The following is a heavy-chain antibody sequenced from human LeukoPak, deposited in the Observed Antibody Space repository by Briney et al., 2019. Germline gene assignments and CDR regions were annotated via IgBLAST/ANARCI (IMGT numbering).Heavy chain of an antibody. Sequence: PSETLSLTCTVSGGSISSYYWSWIRQPPGKGLEWIGSMYYSGNTYYNPSLESRVTISVDTSKNHFSLTLRSVTAADTAVYYCARQLWFGEFHFDYWGQGTLVTVPS. CDR2: MYYSGNT. V-gene: IGHV4-59*05. CDR3: ARQLWFGEFHFDY. D-gene: IGHD3-10*01. CDR1: GGSISSYY. J-gene: IGHJ4*02.